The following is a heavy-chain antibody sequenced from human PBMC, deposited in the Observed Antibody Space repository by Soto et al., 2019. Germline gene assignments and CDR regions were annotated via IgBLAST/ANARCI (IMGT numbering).Heavy chain of an antibody. V-gene: IGHV3-7*03. D-gene: IGHD3-22*01. CDR1: GFTFSSYW. Sequence: EGSLRLSCATSGFTFSSYWMSWVRQPPGKGLEWVATIKQDESEKYYVDSVKGRFTVSRDNAKNSLYLQMNTLRAEDTAVYHSERGDYFDSRFDYWGQGAQVTVSS. J-gene: IGHJ4*02. CDR2: IKQDESEK. CDR3: ERGDYFDSRFDY.